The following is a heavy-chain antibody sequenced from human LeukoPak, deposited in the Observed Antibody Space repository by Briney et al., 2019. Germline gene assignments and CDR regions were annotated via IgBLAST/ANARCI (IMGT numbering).Heavy chain of an antibody. CDR1: GFTFGDHA. D-gene: IGHD3-10*01. Sequence: GGSLRLSCSASGFTFGDHAMSWVRQAPGKGLEWVGFIRSKGYGGTTEYAASVEGRFSLSRDDSKSFVYLQMSSLKTEDTAVYYCTRVRSGNDFDYWGQGTLVTVSS. J-gene: IGHJ4*02. CDR3: TRVRSGNDFDY. V-gene: IGHV3-49*04. CDR2: IRSKGYGGTT.